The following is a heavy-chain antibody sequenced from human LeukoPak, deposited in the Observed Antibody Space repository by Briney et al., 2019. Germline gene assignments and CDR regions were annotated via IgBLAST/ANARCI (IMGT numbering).Heavy chain of an antibody. CDR1: GFSFNYYA. V-gene: IGHV3-64*01. Sequence: GGSLRLSCAASGFSFNYYAMHWVRQAPGKGLEYVSAINNNGDSTYYAKSVKGRFTISRDNSKNTLYLQLGSLRTEDMAVYYCVKGRIYGSGSPFDCWGQGTLVTVSS. CDR2: INNNGDST. CDR3: VKGRIYGSGSPFDC. D-gene: IGHD3-10*01. J-gene: IGHJ4*02.